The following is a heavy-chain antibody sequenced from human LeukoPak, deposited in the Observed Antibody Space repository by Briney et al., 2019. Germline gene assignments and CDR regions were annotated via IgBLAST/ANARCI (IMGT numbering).Heavy chain of an antibody. V-gene: IGHV3-11*01. CDR1: GFTFSDYY. D-gene: IGHD2-21*02. CDR3: ARGLYCGGDCYPPYFDY. J-gene: IGHJ4*02. CDR2: IRSSGSHI. Sequence: PGGSLRLSCAASGFTFSDYYMSWIRQAPGKGLEWVSYIRSSGSHIYYADSVRGRFTSSRDNAKSSLYLQMNSLRAEDTAVYYCARGLYCGGDCYPPYFDYWGQGTLVTVSS.